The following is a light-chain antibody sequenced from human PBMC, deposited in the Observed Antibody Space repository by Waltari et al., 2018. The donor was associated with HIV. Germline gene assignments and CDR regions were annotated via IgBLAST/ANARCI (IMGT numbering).Light chain of an antibody. Sequence: DIQMTQSPSCLSASIGDTVTIPYRASQDISNSVSWFQQLPGKVPKLLVHGAFILQRGVPSRFSGSGSGTDYTLTIDGLQAEDFATYFCQQYYGVPLTFGGGTRVDI. J-gene: IGKJ4*01. CDR3: QQYYGVPLT. V-gene: IGKV1-NL1*01. CDR1: QDISNS. CDR2: GAF.